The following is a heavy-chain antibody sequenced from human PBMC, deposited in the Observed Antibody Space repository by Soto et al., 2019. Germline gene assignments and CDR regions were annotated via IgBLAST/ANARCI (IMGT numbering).Heavy chain of an antibody. D-gene: IGHD2-21*02. CDR1: GGSISSGDYY. CDR3: ARDGAYCGGDCYSNWFDP. V-gene: IGHV4-30-4*01. J-gene: IGHJ5*02. CDR2: IYYSGST. Sequence: SETLSLTCTVSGGSISSGDYYWSWIRQPPGKGLEWIGYIYYSGSTYYNPSLKSRVTISVDTSKNQFSLKLSSVTAADTAVYYCARDGAYCGGDCYSNWFDPWGQGTLVTVSS.